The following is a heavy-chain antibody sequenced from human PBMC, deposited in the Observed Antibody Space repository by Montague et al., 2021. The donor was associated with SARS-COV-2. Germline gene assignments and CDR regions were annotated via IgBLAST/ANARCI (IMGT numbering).Heavy chain of an antibody. CDR1: GGSMNSYY. J-gene: IGHJ4*02. V-gene: IGHV4-59*08. D-gene: IGHD4-11*01. CDR2: SYYSGSS. CDR3: ARQSAFNNYEVFDY. Sequence: SETLSLTCTVSGGSMNSYYWSWIRQAPGKGLEWIGRSYYSGSSYSHPSLKSRLTISADTSTSKFYLNLTSVTAADTAVYFCARQSAFNNYEVFDYWGQGTLVTVSS.